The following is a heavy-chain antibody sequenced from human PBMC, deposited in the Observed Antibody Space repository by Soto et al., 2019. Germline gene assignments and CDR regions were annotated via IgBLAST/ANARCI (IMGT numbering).Heavy chain of an antibody. CDR2: IDAGNGNT. CDR3: AREDRNWFDP. D-gene: IGHD2-15*01. V-gene: IGHV1-3*01. Sequence: GASVKVSCKASGYPFTTYAIHWVRQAPGQRLEWMGWIDAGNGNTKYSQKFQGRVTITRDTSASTVYMELSSLRSEDTAVYYCAREDRNWFDPWGQGTLVTVSS. CDR1: GYPFTTYA. J-gene: IGHJ5*02.